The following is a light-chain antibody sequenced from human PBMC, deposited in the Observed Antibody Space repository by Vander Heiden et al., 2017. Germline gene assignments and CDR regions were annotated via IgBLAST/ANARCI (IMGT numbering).Light chain of an antibody. J-gene: IGLJ2*01. CDR1: SSDVGGYNY. Sequence: QSALTQPRPVSGSPGQSVTISCTGTSSDVGGYNYVSWYQQNPGKAPKLMIYDVSKRPSGVPDRFSGSKSGNTASLTISGLQAEDEADYYCCSYAGSYFYVVFGGGTKLTVL. CDR2: DVS. CDR3: CSYAGSYFYVV. V-gene: IGLV2-11*01.